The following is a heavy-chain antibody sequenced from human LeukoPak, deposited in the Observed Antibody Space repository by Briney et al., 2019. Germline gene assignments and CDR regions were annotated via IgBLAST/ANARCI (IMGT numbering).Heavy chain of an antibody. CDR1: GFTVSSNY. D-gene: IGHD6-19*01. Sequence: GGSLRLSCAASGFTVSSNYMTWVRQAPGKGLEWVSVIYSGGSTYYADSVKGRFSISRDNSKNTLYLQMNSLRAEDTAVYYCARGFKYSTGWFYFDYWGQGTLVTFSS. J-gene: IGHJ4*02. CDR3: ARGFKYSTGWFYFDY. CDR2: IYSGGST. V-gene: IGHV3-66*01.